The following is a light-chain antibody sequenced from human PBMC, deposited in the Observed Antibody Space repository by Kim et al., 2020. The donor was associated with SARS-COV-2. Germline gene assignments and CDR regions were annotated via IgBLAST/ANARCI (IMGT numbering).Light chain of an antibody. CDR3: SSYAGSNNLV. J-gene: IGLJ2*01. Sequence: GRSVTLSCTGTSSDVGGYNYVSWYQQHPGKAPKLMIYEVNTRPSGVPDRFSGSKSGNTASLTVSGLQAEDEADYYCSSYAGSNNLVFGGGTQLTVL. CDR1: SSDVGGYNY. CDR2: EVN. V-gene: IGLV2-8*01.